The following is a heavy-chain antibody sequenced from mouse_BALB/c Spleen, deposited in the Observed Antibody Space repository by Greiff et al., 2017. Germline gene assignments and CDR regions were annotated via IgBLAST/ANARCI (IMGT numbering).Heavy chain of an antibody. CDR3: ARRGWLLRSAY. Sequence: VQLQQSGPELVKPGASVKMSCKASGYTFTDYYMNWVKQSHGKSLEWIGDINPNNGDTFYNQKFKGKATLTVDKSSSTAYMQLNSLTSEDSAVYYCARRGWLLRSAYWGQGTLVTVSA. V-gene: IGHV1-26*01. CDR1: GYTFTDYY. J-gene: IGHJ3*01. CDR2: INPNNGDT. D-gene: IGHD2-3*01.